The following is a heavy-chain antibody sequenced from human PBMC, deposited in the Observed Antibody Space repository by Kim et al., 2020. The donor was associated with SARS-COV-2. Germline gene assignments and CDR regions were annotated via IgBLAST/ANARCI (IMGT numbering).Heavy chain of an antibody. V-gene: IGHV3-73*01. CDR1: GFTFSGSA. CDR2: IRSKANSYAT. Sequence: GGSLRLSCEAPGFTFSGSAMHWVRQASGKGLEWVGRIRSKANSYATTYAASVKGRFTISRDDSKTTAYLQMNSLKTEDTAVYYCTRVPVTTLAFLETFD. CDR3: TRVPVTTLAFLETFD. D-gene: IGHD3-3*02. J-gene: IGHJ3*02.